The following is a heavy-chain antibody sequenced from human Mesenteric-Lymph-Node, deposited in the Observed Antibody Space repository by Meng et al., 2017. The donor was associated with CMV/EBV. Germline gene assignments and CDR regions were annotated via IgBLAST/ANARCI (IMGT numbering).Heavy chain of an antibody. V-gene: IGHV3-53*01. Sequence: GESLKISCAASGFTVSSNYMSWVRQAPGKGLEWVSVIYSGGSTYYADSVKGRFTISRDNSKNRLYLQMNSLRAEDTAMYYCAGYPQTYPYSNSSWGQGTLVTVSS. CDR2: IYSGGST. D-gene: IGHD6-13*01. J-gene: IGHJ4*02. CDR1: GFTVSSNY. CDR3: AGYPQTYPYSNSS.